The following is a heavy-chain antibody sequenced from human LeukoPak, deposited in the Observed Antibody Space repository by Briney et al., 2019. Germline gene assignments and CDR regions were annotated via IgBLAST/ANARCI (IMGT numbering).Heavy chain of an antibody. CDR2: VYAGGNT. CDR1: GFTFSSYW. Sequence: GGSLRLSCAASGFTFSSYWMNWVRQAPGKGLEWVSVVYAGGNTYYTDSVKGRFTISRDNSKNTLDLQMNSLRAEDTAMYYCASSKGSQNAFDVWGQGTMVTVSS. CDR3: ASSKGSQNAFDV. J-gene: IGHJ3*01. D-gene: IGHD3-10*01. V-gene: IGHV3-53*01.